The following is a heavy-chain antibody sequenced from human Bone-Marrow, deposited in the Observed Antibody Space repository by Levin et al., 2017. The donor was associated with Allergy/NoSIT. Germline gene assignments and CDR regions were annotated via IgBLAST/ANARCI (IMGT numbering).Heavy chain of an antibody. D-gene: IGHD4-11*01. CDR1: GFTLSTKW. CDR2: IYSDERST. V-gene: IGHV3-74*01. J-gene: IGHJ5*02. Sequence: PGESLKISCTVSGFTLSTKWMHWVRQAPGKGLVWVSRIYSDERSTNYANSVKGRFTISRDNAENRVYLQMNSLRVEDTGIYYCARQVTNWFDRWGQGTLVTVSS. CDR3: ARQVTNWFDR.